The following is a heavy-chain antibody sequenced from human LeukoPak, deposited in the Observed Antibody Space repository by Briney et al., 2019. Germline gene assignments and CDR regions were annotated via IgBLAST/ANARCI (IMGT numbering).Heavy chain of an antibody. V-gene: IGHV4-59*01. CDR2: IHYSGST. Sequence: SETLSLTCTVSGGSISSYYWSWIRQPPGKGLEWIGYIHYSGSTNYNPSLKSRVTISVDTSKKQFSLKLSSVTAADTAVYYCARGVVAAPQTFDYWGQGTLVTVSS. J-gene: IGHJ4*02. CDR3: ARGVVAAPQTFDY. D-gene: IGHD2-15*01. CDR1: GGSISSYY.